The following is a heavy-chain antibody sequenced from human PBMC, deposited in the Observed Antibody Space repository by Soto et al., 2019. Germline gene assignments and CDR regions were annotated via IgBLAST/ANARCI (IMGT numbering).Heavy chain of an antibody. CDR3: ARGFISPLDY. Sequence: QVQLQESGPGLVKPSETLSLTCTVSGGSISSYYWSWIRQPPGKGLEWIGYIYYSGSTNYNPSLKSRVTISVDTSKNQSSLKLSSVTAADTAVYYCARGFISPLDYWGQGTLVTVSS. J-gene: IGHJ4*02. V-gene: IGHV4-59*01. CDR2: IYYSGST. CDR1: GGSISSYY. D-gene: IGHD3-10*01.